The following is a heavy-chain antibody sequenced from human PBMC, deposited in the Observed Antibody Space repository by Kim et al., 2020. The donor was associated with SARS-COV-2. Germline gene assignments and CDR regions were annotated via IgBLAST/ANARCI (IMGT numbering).Heavy chain of an antibody. CDR3: ARSHPVVVTATLALDY. CDR1: GGSFSGYY. Sequence: SETLSLTCAVYGGSFSGYYWSWIRQPPGKGLEWIGEINHSGSTNYNPSLKSRVTISVDTSKNQFSLKLSSVTAADTAVYYCARSHPVVVTATLALDYWGQGTLVTVSS. V-gene: IGHV4-34*01. J-gene: IGHJ4*02. D-gene: IGHD2-21*02. CDR2: INHSGST.